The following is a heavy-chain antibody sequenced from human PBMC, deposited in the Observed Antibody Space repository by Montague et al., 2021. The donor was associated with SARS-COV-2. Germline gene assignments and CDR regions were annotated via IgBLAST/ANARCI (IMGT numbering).Heavy chain of an antibody. Sequence: PALVKPTQTLTLTCTFSGFSLSTSGVGVGWIRQPPGKALEWLALIYWDDDKRYSPSLKTRLTITKDTSKNQVVLTMTNMDPVDTGTYYCAHRLARHYDINAHLSCPFDSWGQGTLATASS. CDR1: GFSLSTSGVG. D-gene: IGHD3-22*01. CDR2: IYWDDDK. V-gene: IGHV2-5*02. CDR3: AHRLARHYDINAHLSCPFDS. J-gene: IGHJ4*02.